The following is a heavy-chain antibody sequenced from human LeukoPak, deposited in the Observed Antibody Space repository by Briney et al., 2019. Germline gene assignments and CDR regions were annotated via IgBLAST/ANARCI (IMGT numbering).Heavy chain of an antibody. J-gene: IGHJ6*04. D-gene: IGHD3-10*01. CDR2: IRSKAYGGTT. Sequence: GGSLRLSCTASGFTFGDYDMSWVRQAPGKGLEWVGFIRSKAYGGTTEYAASVKGKFTISRDDSKSIAYLQMNSLKTEDTAVYYCTRQYVLLWFGELLGGMDVWGKGTTVTVSS. V-gene: IGHV3-49*04. CDR1: GFTFGDYD. CDR3: TRQYVLLWFGELLGGMDV.